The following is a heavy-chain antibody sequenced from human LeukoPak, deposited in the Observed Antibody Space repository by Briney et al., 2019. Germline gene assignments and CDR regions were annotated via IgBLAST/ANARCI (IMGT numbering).Heavy chain of an antibody. Sequence: PSETLSLTCAIYGGSFSGYYRSWIRQPPGKGLELIGEINRSGSIDYNPSLKSRVTISADTSKNQFFLNLNSLTAADTAAYYCARGGDNWNFYWGQGTLVTVS. D-gene: IGHD1-1*01. CDR1: GGSFSGYY. J-gene: IGHJ4*02. CDR2: INRSGSI. CDR3: ARGGDNWNFY. V-gene: IGHV4-34*01.